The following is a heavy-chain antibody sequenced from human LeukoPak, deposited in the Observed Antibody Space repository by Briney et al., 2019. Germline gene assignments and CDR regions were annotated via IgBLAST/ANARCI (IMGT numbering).Heavy chain of an antibody. Sequence: ASVKVSCKASGGTFSSYAISWVRQAPGQGLEWMGGIIPIFGTANYAQKFQGRVTITTDESTSTAYIELSSLRSEDTAVYYCARDPKGTIFGVSPNWFDPWGQGTLVTVSS. D-gene: IGHD3-3*01. CDR3: ARDPKGTIFGVSPNWFDP. J-gene: IGHJ5*02. CDR2: IIPIFGTA. CDR1: GGTFSSYA. V-gene: IGHV1-69*05.